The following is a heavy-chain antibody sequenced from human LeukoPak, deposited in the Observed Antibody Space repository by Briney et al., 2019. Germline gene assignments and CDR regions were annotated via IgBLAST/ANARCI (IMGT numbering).Heavy chain of an antibody. Sequence: SETLSLTCTVSGGSISSRSYYWGWIRQSPGKGLEWIGNIYYSGSTYYNPSLKSRVTISVDTSKNQFSLNLSSVTAADTAVYFCATLRYCSSNSCPYYYYGMDVWGQGTTVTVSS. CDR1: GGSISSRSYY. J-gene: IGHJ6*02. CDR3: ATLRYCSSNSCPYYYYGMDV. D-gene: IGHD2-2*01. V-gene: IGHV4-39*01. CDR2: IYYSGST.